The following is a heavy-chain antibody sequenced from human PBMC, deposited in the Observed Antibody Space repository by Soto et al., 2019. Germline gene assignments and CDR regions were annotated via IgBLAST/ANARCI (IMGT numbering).Heavy chain of an antibody. V-gene: IGHV3-9*01. Sequence: GGSLRLSCAASGFTFDDYAMHWVRQAPGKGLEWVSGISWNSGSIGYADSVKGRFTISRDNAKNSLYLQMNSLRAEDTALYYCAKGQLAYYYYYGMDVWGQGTTVTVSS. J-gene: IGHJ6*02. D-gene: IGHD6-13*01. CDR1: GFTFDDYA. CDR3: AKGQLAYYYYYGMDV. CDR2: ISWNSGSI.